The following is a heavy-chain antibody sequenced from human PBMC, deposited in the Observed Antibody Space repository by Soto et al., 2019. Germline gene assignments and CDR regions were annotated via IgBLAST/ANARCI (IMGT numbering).Heavy chain of an antibody. CDR2: ISSTSTYI. J-gene: IGHJ4*01. Sequence: EVQLVESGGGLVKAGGSLRLSCAASGFTFSSYSMNWVRQAPGKGLEWVSSISSTSTYIHYADSVKGRFTISRDNAKSSLYLQMNSLRAEDTAVYYCAREGSLYEDSISNCVDYWGHGTLVTVSS. V-gene: IGHV3-21*01. D-gene: IGHD2-21*01. CDR3: AREGSLYEDSISNCVDY. CDR1: GFTFSSYS.